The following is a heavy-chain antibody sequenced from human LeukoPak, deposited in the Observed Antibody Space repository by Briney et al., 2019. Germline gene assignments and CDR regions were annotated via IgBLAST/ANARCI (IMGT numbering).Heavy chain of an antibody. Sequence: ASVKVSCKASGYTFTGYYLHWVRQAPGQGLEWMGWISPNSDDTNYAQKFRGRVNMTRDTSISTAYMELSRLRSDDTAIYYCARGGFDYWGQGTLVTVSS. CDR3: ARGGFDY. J-gene: IGHJ4*02. V-gene: IGHV1-2*02. CDR1: GYTFTGYY. CDR2: ISPNSDDT.